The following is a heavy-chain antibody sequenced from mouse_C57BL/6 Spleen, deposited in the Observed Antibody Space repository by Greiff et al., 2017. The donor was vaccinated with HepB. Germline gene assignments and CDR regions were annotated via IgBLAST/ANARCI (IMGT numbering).Heavy chain of an antibody. Sequence: QVQLKQSGAELMKPGASVKLSCKATGYTFTGYWIEWVKQRPGHGLEWIGEILPGSSSTNYNEKFKGKATFTADTSSNTAYMQLSSLTTEDSAIYCGARWDGSSPYWYFDVWGTGTTVTVSS. V-gene: IGHV1-9*01. CDR3: ARWDGSSPYWYFDV. J-gene: IGHJ1*03. CDR2: ILPGSSST. D-gene: IGHD1-1*01. CDR1: GYTFTGYW.